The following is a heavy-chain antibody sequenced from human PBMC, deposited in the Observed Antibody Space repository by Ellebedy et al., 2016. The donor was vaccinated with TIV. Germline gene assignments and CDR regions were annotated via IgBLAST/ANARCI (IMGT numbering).Heavy chain of an antibody. CDR3: ARENVEMATRYYYYGMDV. V-gene: IGHV3-33*01. D-gene: IGHD5-24*01. CDR2: IWYDGSNK. CDR1: GFTFSSYG. Sequence: GGSLRLXCAASGFTFSSYGMHWVRQAPGKGLEWVAVIWYDGSNKYYADSVKGRFTISRDNSKNTLYLQMNSLRAEDTAVYYCARENVEMATRYYYYGMDVWGQGTTVTVSS. J-gene: IGHJ6*02.